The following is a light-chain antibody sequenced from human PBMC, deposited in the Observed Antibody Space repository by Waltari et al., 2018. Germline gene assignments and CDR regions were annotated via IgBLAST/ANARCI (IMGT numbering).Light chain of an antibody. J-gene: IGLJ2*01. CDR2: DKT. CDR3: HSRDASGVGGS. Sequence: SSELTQDPAVSVAMGQTVRITCQGDSLRTYYASWYPQRPGQAPALVIDDKTSRPSVVPDRFSGSSSDNTASLTITGAQAEDEASYYCHSRDASGVGGSFGGGTQLTVL. V-gene: IGLV3-19*01. CDR1: SLRTYY.